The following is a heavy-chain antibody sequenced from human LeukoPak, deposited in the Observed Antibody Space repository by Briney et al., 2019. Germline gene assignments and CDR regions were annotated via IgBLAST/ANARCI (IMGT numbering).Heavy chain of an antibody. D-gene: IGHD6-19*01. V-gene: IGHV3-53*01. CDR2: IYSGGST. CDR1: GFTVSSNY. Sequence: GGTLRLSCAASGFTVSSNYMSWVRQAPGKGLEWVSVIYSGGSTYYADSVKGRFTISRDNSKNTLYLQMNSLRAEDTAVYYCARSYGIAVAGILDYWGQGTLVTVSS. J-gene: IGHJ4*02. CDR3: ARSYGIAVAGILDY.